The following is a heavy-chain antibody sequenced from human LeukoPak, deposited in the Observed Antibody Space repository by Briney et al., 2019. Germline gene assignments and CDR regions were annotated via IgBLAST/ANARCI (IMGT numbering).Heavy chain of an antibody. CDR2: IKQDGSGK. Sequence: GGSLRLSCAASGFTFSSYRMSWVRQAPGKGLEWVANIKQDGSGKYYVDSVKGRFTISRDNAKNSLYLQMNSLRAEDTAVYYCARDCSSTSCYGYWGQGTLVTVSS. CDR1: GFTFSSYR. J-gene: IGHJ4*02. D-gene: IGHD2-2*01. V-gene: IGHV3-7*03. CDR3: ARDCSSTSCYGY.